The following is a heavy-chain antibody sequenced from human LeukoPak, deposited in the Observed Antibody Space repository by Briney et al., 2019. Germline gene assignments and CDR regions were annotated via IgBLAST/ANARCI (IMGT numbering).Heavy chain of an antibody. D-gene: IGHD2-2*01. CDR2: INPNSGGT. Sequence: ASVKVSCKASGYTFTGYYMHWVRQAPGQGLEWMGWINPNSGGTNYAQKFQGRVTMTRDTSISTAYMELSRLRSDDTAVYYCARSDIVVVPAAISLDYWGQGTLVTVSS. J-gene: IGHJ4*02. CDR1: GYTFTGYY. V-gene: IGHV1-2*02. CDR3: ARSDIVVVPAAISLDY.